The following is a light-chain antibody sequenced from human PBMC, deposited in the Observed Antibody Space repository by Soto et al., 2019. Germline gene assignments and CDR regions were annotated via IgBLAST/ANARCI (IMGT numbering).Light chain of an antibody. CDR1: SGDIGSYNR. J-gene: IGLJ1*01. CDR2: EVT. CDR3: SSYTNINTRACV. Sequence: QSALTQPASVSWSPGQSITISCTGTSGDIGSYNRVSWYQQHPGKAPKLIIYEVTDRPSGVSNRFSGSKSGNTASLTISGLQAEDEAEYYCSSYTNINTRACVFGTGTKVTVL. V-gene: IGLV2-14*01.